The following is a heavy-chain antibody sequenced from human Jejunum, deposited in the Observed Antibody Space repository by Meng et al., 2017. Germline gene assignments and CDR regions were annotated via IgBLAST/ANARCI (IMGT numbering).Heavy chain of an antibody. J-gene: IGHJ6*02. Sequence: GESLKISCAASGFAFSRYWMHWVRQAPGKGLVWVSRINSDGSTTTYVDSVKGRFTISRDNAKNTLYLQMNSLRAEDTAVYYCARSPGIAVAGTPFYYYYGMDVWGQGTTVTVSS. V-gene: IGHV3-74*01. CDR2: INSDGSTT. CDR1: GFAFSRYW. CDR3: ARSPGIAVAGTPFYYYYGMDV. D-gene: IGHD6-19*01.